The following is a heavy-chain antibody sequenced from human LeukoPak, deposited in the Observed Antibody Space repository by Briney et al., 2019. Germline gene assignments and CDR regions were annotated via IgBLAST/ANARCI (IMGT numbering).Heavy chain of an antibody. D-gene: IGHD3-22*01. CDR2: ISSSGSTM. V-gene: IGHV3-48*03. CDR1: GFTFSSYE. CDR3: ARESSGGYYFDVFDI. Sequence: GGSLRLSCAASGFTFSSYEMNWVRQAPGKGLEWVSYISSSGSTMYYADSVKGRFTISRDNAKNSLYLQMNSLRAEDTAFYYCARESSGGYYFDVFDIWGQGTMVTVSS. J-gene: IGHJ3*02.